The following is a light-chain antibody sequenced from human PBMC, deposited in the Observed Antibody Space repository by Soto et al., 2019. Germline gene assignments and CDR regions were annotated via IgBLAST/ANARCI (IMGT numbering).Light chain of an antibody. CDR3: QQYGSSPFT. CDR1: QSVSSSY. V-gene: IGKV3-20*01. Sequence: EIVMTQSPAILSVSPGERATLSCRASQSVSSSYLAWYQQKPGQAPRLLIYGASSRATGIPDRFSGSGSGTDFTLTISRLDPEDFAVYYCQQYGSSPFTFGPGTKVDIK. J-gene: IGKJ3*01. CDR2: GAS.